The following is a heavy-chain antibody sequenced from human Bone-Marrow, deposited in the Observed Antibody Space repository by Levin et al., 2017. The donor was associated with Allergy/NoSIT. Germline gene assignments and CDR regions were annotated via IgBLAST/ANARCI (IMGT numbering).Heavy chain of an antibody. Sequence: PGGSLRLSCAASGFSISGYAMHWVRQAPGKGLEWVAAIPHDGANTYYTDSVRGRFTISRDNSKNTLFVEMNSLRVEDTAVYYCARGPGLAVGKGYFDSWGQGTLVTVSS. J-gene: IGHJ5*01. D-gene: IGHD6-19*01. CDR3: ARGPGLAVGKGYFDS. CDR2: IPHDGANT. CDR1: GFSISGYA. V-gene: IGHV3-30-3*01.